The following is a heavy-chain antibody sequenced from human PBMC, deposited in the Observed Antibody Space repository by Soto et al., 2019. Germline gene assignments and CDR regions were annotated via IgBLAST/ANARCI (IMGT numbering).Heavy chain of an antibody. V-gene: IGHV4-31*03. CDR3: ARSNRAAAGTPAFLGY. Sequence: TLSLTCTVSGGAISSGDYYWSWIRQHPGKGLEWIGYIYYSGSTYYNPSLKSRVTISVDTSKNQFSLKLSSVTAADTAVYYCARSNRAAAGTPAFLGYWGQGTLVTVSS. CDR1: GGAISSGDYY. J-gene: IGHJ4*02. CDR2: IYYSGST. D-gene: IGHD6-13*01.